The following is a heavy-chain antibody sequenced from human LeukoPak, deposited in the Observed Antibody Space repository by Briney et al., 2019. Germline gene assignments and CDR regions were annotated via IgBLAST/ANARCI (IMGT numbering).Heavy chain of an antibody. CDR3: ARSKGHSGYDENFDY. Sequence: SETLSLTCTVSGGSISSYYWSWIRQPPGKGLEWIGYIYYSGSTNYNPSLKSRVTISVDTSKNQFSLKLSFVTAADTAVYYCARSKGHSGYDENFDYWGQGTLVTVSS. V-gene: IGHV4-59*01. CDR2: IYYSGST. D-gene: IGHD5-12*01. CDR1: GGSISSYY. J-gene: IGHJ4*02.